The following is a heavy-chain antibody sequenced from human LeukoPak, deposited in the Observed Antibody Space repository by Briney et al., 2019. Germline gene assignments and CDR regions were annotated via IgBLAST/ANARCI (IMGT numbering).Heavy chain of an antibody. CDR3: ARIAARPFFDY. Sequence: PGGSLRLSCAASGFIFSDNWMIWVRQAPGKGLEWVANIKQDGSDKYYVDSVKGRFTISRDNAKNSLSLQMNSLRAEDTAVYYCARIAARPFFDYWGQGILVTVSS. CDR2: IKQDGSDK. CDR1: GFIFSDNW. V-gene: IGHV3-7*01. J-gene: IGHJ4*02. D-gene: IGHD6-6*01.